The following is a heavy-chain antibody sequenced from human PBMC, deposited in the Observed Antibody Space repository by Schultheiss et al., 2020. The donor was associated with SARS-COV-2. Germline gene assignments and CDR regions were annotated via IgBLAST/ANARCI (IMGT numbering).Heavy chain of an antibody. Sequence: SETLSLTCTVSGGSISSGGYYWSWIRQPPGKGLEWIGYIYYSGSTNYNPSLKSRVTISVDTSKNQFSLKLSSVTAADTAVYYCARAAAGTPDAFDIWGQGTMVTVSS. V-gene: IGHV4-61*08. CDR2: IYYSGST. CDR3: ARAAAGTPDAFDI. J-gene: IGHJ3*02. CDR1: GGSISSGGYY. D-gene: IGHD6-13*01.